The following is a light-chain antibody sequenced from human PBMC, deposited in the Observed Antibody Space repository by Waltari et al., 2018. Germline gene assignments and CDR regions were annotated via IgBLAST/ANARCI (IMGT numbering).Light chain of an antibody. J-gene: IGLJ2*01. Sequence: QSALTQPASVSGSPGQSMTISCTGTSSDVGKYNLVSCYQQHPGEVPTLMIYEVTKRPSGVSDRFSGSKSGNTASLTISGLQAEDEADYFCCSFAGRGFSVIFGGGTKLTVL. CDR3: CSFAGRGFSVI. V-gene: IGLV2-23*02. CDR2: EVT. CDR1: SSDVGKYNL.